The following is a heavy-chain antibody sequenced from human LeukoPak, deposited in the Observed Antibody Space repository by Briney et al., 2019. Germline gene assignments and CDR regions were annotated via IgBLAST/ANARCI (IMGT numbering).Heavy chain of an antibody. Sequence: GGSLRLSCVASEFRFGRDWISWVRQAPGKGLEWVACIKQDGSEEYYVGSVRGRFTVSVDNGKNSLYLQMNSLRAEDTSRYYCATLDSTKSVFWGRGTAVTVSS. CDR1: EFRFGRDW. CDR2: IKQDGSEE. CDR3: ATLDSTKSVF. D-gene: IGHD2-2*01. J-gene: IGHJ1*01. V-gene: IGHV3-7*01.